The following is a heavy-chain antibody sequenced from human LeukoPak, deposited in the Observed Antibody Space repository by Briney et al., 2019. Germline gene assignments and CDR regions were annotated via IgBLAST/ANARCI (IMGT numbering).Heavy chain of an antibody. CDR1: GDSGVYSGAYF. J-gene: IGHJ4*02. CDR2: IHSSGST. V-gene: IGHV4-61*08. Sequence: PSETPSLTCTVSGDSGVYSGAYFSGWFRQPPGKGLEWIGYIHSSGSTNYNPSLKSRVTISIDTSRNQFSLKLSSVTAADTAVYFCTRGGGWLIDFWGRGTLITVSS. CDR3: TRGGGWLIDF. D-gene: IGHD5-24*01.